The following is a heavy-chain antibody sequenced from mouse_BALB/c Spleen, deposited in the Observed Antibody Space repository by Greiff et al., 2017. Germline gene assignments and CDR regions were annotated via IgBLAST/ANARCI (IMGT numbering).Heavy chain of an antibody. V-gene: IGHV1-15*01. J-gene: IGHJ3*01. CDR1: GYTFTDYE. Sequence: VQLQQSGAELVRPGASVTLSCKASGYTFTDYEMHWVKQTPVHGLEWIGAIDPETGGTAYNQKFKGKAILTADKSSSTAYMELRSLTSEDSAVYYCTREEDYPWFAYWGQGTLVTVSA. D-gene: IGHD5-5*01. CDR2: IDPETGGT. CDR3: TREEDYPWFAY.